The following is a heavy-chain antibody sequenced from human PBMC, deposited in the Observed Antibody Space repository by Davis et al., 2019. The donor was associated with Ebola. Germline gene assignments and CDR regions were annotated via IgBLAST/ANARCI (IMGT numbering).Heavy chain of an antibody. CDR1: GFTFSDYY. D-gene: IGHD3-10*01. V-gene: IGHV3-11*01. CDR3: TSRITMVQGVSRRYPDYYYGMDV. CDR2: ISSSGSTI. Sequence: GGSLRLSCAASGFTFSDYYMSWIRQAPGKGLEWVSYISSSGSTIYYADSVKGRFTISRDNAKNSLYLQMNSLRAEDTAVYYCTSRITMVQGVSRRYPDYYYGMDVWGQGTTVTVSS. J-gene: IGHJ6*02.